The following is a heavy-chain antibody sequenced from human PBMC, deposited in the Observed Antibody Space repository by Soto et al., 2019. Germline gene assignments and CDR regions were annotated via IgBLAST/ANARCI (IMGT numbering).Heavy chain of an antibody. D-gene: IGHD3-22*01. CDR2: IIPIFGTA. J-gene: IGHJ1*01. Sequence: QVQLVQSGAEVKKPGSSVKVSCKASGGTFSSYAISWVRQAPGQGLEWMGGIIPIFGTANYAQKFQGRVTITADESTSTAYMGLSSLRSEDTAVYYCATHGVGYYPAEYFQHWGQGTHVTVSS. CDR1: GGTFSSYA. CDR3: ATHGVGYYPAEYFQH. V-gene: IGHV1-69*01.